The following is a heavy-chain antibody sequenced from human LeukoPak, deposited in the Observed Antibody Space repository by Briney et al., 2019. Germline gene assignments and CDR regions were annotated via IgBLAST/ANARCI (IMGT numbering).Heavy chain of an antibody. D-gene: IGHD1-1*01. J-gene: IGHJ3*01. CDR3: ASASGTGAFDL. V-gene: IGHV4-34*01. CDR2: INHSGST. Sequence: SETLSLTCAVYGGSFSGYYWSWIRQPPGKGLEWIGEINHSGSTNYNPSLKSRVTISVDTSKNQFSLKLSSVTAADTAVYYCASASGTGAFDLWGQGTMVTVSS. CDR1: GGSFSGYY.